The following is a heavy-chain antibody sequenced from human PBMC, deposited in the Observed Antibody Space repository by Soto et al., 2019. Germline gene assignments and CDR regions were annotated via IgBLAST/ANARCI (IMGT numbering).Heavy chain of an antibody. V-gene: IGHV6-1*01. Sequence: SQSLSLTCAISGDSVSSNSAAWNWIRQSPSRGLEWLGRTYYRSKWYNDYAVSVKSRITFNPDTSKNQFSLQLNSVTPEDTAVYYCARGYSSGWYNWFDPWGQGTLVTVSS. CDR2: TYYRSKWYN. CDR3: ARGYSSGWYNWFDP. D-gene: IGHD6-19*01. J-gene: IGHJ5*02. CDR1: GDSVSSNSAA.